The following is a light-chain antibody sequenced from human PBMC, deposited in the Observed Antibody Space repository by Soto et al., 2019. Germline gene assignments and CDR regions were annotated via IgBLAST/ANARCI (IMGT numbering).Light chain of an antibody. Sequence: EIGLTQSPDTLTLSPGERATLSCRASQSVSSSYLSWYQQKPGQAPRLLIYGASSRATGIPDRFSGSGSGTDFTLTISSLEPEDFAVYYCQQYGSSPTFSQGTRLEI. J-gene: IGKJ5*01. V-gene: IGKV3-20*01. CDR3: QQYGSSPT. CDR2: GAS. CDR1: QSVSSSY.